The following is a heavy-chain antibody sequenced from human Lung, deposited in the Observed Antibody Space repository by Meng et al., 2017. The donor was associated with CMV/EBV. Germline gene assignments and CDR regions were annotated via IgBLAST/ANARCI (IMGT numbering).Heavy chain of an antibody. CDR2: MNPKTSKA. J-gene: IGHJ4*02. V-gene: IGHV1-8*01. CDR3: LDRGG. CDR1: GYTFSNYD. D-gene: IGHD3-16*01. Sequence: ASVEVSCKASGYTFSNYDVNWVRQAAGQRPEWMGWMNPKTSKAGYAHNFQGRVTLTMNTSTGTAYMELTSLEYNDTAVYYCLDRGGWARGTLVTVSS.